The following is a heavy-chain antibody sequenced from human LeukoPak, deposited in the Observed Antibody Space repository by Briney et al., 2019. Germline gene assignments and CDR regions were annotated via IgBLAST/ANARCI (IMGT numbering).Heavy chain of an antibody. Sequence: ESGPTLVNPTQTLTLTCTFSGFSLTTTGVGVGWIRRPPGKALEWLALIYWDDDRRYSPSLKSRLTITKDASNNHVVLTLTNMDPVDTATYYCALVVVVPATRLSYYFDFWGQGTLVTVSS. CDR2: IYWDDDR. CDR3: ALVVVVPATRLSYYFDF. D-gene: IGHD2-2*01. J-gene: IGHJ4*02. CDR1: GFSLTTTGVG. V-gene: IGHV2-5*02.